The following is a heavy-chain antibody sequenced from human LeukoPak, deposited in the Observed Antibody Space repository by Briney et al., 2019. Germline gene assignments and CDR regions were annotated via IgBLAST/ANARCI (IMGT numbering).Heavy chain of an antibody. CDR1: GFTFSSYS. CDR3: ATDRGYFERPFDY. D-gene: IGHD3-9*01. Sequence: GGSLRLSCAASGFTFSSYSMNWVRQAPGKGLEWVSSISSSSSYIYYADSVKGRFTISRDNAKNSLYLQMNSLRAEDTAVYYCATDRGYFERPFDYWGQGTLVTVSS. J-gene: IGHJ4*02. V-gene: IGHV3-21*01. CDR2: ISSSSSYI.